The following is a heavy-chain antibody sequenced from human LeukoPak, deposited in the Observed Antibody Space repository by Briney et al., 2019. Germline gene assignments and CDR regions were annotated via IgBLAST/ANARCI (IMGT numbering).Heavy chain of an antibody. CDR2: IQYDGSNK. V-gene: IGHV3-30*02. CDR3: ANYDSSGYGRDLDY. D-gene: IGHD3-22*01. CDR1: GFTFSSYG. J-gene: IGHJ4*02. Sequence: GGSLRLFCAASGFTFSSYGMHWVRQAPGKGLEWVAFIQYDGSNKYYADSVKGRFTISRDNSKNTLYLQMNSLRAEDTAVYYCANYDSSGYGRDLDYWGQGTLVTVSS.